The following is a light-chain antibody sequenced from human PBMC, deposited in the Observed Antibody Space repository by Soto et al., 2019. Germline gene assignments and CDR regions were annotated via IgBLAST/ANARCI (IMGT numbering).Light chain of an antibody. J-gene: IGKJ1*01. CDR2: KAS. CDR1: QSISSW. CDR3: QQYNIYSET. Sequence: DIQMTQSPSTLSASVGDRVTITCRASQSISSWLAWYQQKPGKAPKLLIYKASTLESGVPSRFSGCGSGTEFTLTISSLQPDDFATYYCQQYNIYSETFGQGTKVEAK. V-gene: IGKV1-5*03.